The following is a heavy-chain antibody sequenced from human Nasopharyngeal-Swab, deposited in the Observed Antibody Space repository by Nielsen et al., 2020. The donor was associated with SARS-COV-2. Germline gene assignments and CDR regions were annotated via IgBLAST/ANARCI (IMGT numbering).Heavy chain of an antibody. J-gene: IGHJ3*02. CDR3: ARFLWEREDTFDI. CDR1: GGSISTHY. V-gene: IGHV4-59*11. CDR2: IHYSGTT. D-gene: IGHD1-26*01. Sequence: SETLSLTCTVSGGSISTHYWSWIRQSPGKGLEWIGYIHYSGTTNYNASLRSRPTISVDTSRNQFALKLRSVTAADTAVYYCARFLWEREDTFDIWGQGTVVTVSS.